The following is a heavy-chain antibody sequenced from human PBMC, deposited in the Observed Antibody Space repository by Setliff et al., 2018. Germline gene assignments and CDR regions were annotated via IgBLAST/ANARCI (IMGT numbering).Heavy chain of an antibody. CDR1: GYTFTSYG. CDR3: ERDLRGSYYQYYYYYMDV. CDR2: ISAYNGNT. D-gene: IGHD1-26*01. J-gene: IGHJ6*03. V-gene: IGHV1-18*01. Sequence: ASVKVSCKASGYTFTSYGISWVRQAPGQGLEWMGWISAYNGNTNYAQKLQGRVTMTTDTSTSTAYMGLRSLRSDDTAVYYCERDLRGSYYQYYYYYMDVWGKGTTVTVSS.